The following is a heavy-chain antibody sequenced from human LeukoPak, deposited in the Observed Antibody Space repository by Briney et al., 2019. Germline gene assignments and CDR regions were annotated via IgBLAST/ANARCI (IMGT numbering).Heavy chain of an antibody. D-gene: IGHD3-22*01. CDR3: ARDFGYYYDSSGYLD. V-gene: IGHV3-33*01. Sequence: GGSLRLSCAASGFMFPSFGVHWVRQAPGKGLEWVAVIWYDGSNKYYADSVKGRFTISRDNSKNTLYLQMDSLRAEDTAVYYCARDFGYYYDSSGYLDWGQGTLVTVSS. CDR1: GFMFPSFG. J-gene: IGHJ4*02. CDR2: IWYDGSNK.